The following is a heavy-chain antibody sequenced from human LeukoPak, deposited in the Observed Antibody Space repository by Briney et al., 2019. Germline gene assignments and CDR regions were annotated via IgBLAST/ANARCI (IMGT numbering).Heavy chain of an antibody. CDR1: GGSISSSSYH. Sequence: SETLSLTCTVSGGSISSSSYHWGWIRQPPGEGLEWIGSIYYSGSTYYNPSLKSRVTLSVDTSKNQFSLKLNSVNAADAAVYYCASDRGGTTSDYWGQGTLVTVSS. CDR2: IYYSGST. D-gene: IGHD1-7*01. J-gene: IGHJ4*02. CDR3: ASDRGGTTSDY. V-gene: IGHV4-39*07.